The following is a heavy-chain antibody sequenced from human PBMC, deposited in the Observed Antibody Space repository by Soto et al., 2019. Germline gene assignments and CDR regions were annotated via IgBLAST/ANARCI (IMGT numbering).Heavy chain of an antibody. Sequence: SETLSLTWTVGGGSISSSSWNWIRQATEKILEWIVCIFSTGSTIFNPSLEIRVAMSLDTSKNQFSLRLSSVTAADTAVYYCARRVQANGVITQDNWLAPWGQGTRVPVSP. CDR1: GGSISSSS. CDR3: ARRVQANGVITQDNWLAP. CDR2: IFSTGST. D-gene: IGHD3-10*01. J-gene: IGHJ5*02. V-gene: IGHV4-59*08.